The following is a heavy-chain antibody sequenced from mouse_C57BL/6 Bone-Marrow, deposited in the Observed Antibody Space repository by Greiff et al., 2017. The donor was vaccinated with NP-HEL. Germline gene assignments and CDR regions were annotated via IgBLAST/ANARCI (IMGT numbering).Heavy chain of an antibody. V-gene: IGHV1-62-2*01. J-gene: IGHJ4*01. CDR2: FYPGSGST. CDR3: ARHVYDGYYAMDD. D-gene: IGHD2-3*01. CDR1: GYTFTDYS. Sequence: QVQLQQSGAELVKPGASVKLSCKASGYTFTDYSIHWVKQRPGQGLAWIGWFYPGSGSTKYNEKFKDKATLTADKSSSTAYMKRSRVTSEDSAVYFCARHVYDGYYAMDDWGKGTSVTVSS.